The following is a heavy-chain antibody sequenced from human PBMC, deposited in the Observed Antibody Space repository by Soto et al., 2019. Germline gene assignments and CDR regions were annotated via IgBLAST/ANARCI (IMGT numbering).Heavy chain of an antibody. CDR2: IWYDGGNK. D-gene: IGHD3-10*01. J-gene: IGHJ3*02. CDR3: ARIAGESDAFDI. V-gene: IGHV3-33*01. Sequence: GGSLRLSCAASGFTFSSYGMHWVRQAPGKGLEWVAVIWYDGGNKYYADSVKGRFTISRDNSKNTLYLQMNSLRAEDTAVYYCARIAGESDAFDIWGQGTMVTVSS. CDR1: GFTFSSYG.